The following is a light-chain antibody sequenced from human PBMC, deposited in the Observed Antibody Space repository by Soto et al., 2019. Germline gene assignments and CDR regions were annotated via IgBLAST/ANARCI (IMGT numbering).Light chain of an antibody. Sequence: QSVLTQPRSVSGSPGQSVTISCTGTSSAVGGYNYVSWYQQHPGKAPKLMIYDVSKRPSGFPDRFSGSKSGNTASLTISGLQAEDEADYYCCSDAGSYTYVFGTGTKVTVL. CDR3: CSDAGSYTYV. CDR2: DVS. J-gene: IGLJ1*01. V-gene: IGLV2-11*01. CDR1: SSAVGGYNY.